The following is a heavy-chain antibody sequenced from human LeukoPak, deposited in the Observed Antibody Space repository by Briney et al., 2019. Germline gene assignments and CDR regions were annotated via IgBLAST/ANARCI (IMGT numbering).Heavy chain of an antibody. CDR1: GGSFSGYY. V-gene: IGHV4-34*01. J-gene: IGHJ5*02. CDR3: ARSPGFPTTVTTFWFDP. Sequence: SETLSLTCAVYGGSFSGYYWSWIRQPPGKGLEWIREINHSGSTNYNPSLKSRVTISVDTSKNQFSLKLSSVTAADTAVYYCARSPGFPTTVTTFWFDPWGQGTLVTVSS. D-gene: IGHD4-17*01. CDR2: INHSGST.